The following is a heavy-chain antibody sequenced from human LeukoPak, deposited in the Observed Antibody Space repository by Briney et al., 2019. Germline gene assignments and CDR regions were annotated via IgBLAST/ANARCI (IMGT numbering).Heavy chain of an antibody. J-gene: IGHJ4*02. CDR1: GYIFSGSGWY. D-gene: IGHD3-10*01. V-gene: IGHV1-2*02. CDR2: IHPNSGET. CDR3: ARDGPSQMVEFDY. Sequence: ASVKVSCKASGYIFSGSGWYLFWLRQAPGQGLECMGWIHPNSGETSYAQKFQGRVAMTRDTSISTAYMELRRLRPDDTAVYYCARDGPSQMVEFDYWGQGTQVTVSS.